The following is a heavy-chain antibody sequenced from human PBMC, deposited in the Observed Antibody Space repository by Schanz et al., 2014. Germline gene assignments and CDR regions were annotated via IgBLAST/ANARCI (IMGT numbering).Heavy chain of an antibody. CDR1: GGTFSSYT. V-gene: IGHV1-69*02. CDR3: AGTYCSSTSCYTGYYYMDV. Sequence: QVQLVQSEAEVKKPGSSVKVSCKASGGTFSSYTISWVRQAPGQGLEWMGRIIPILGIANYAQNFQGRVTITADKSTSTAYMELTSLRSEDTAVYYCAGTYCSSTSCYTGYYYMDVWGKGTMVTVS. CDR2: IIPILGIA. J-gene: IGHJ6*03. D-gene: IGHD2-2*02.